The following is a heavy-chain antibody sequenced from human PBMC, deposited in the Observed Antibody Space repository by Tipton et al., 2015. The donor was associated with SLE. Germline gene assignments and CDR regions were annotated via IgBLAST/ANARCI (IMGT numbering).Heavy chain of an antibody. CDR1: GFTFSSYG. J-gene: IGHJ6*02. Sequence: SLRLSCAASGFTFSSYGMHWVRQAPGKGLEWVAFIRYDGSNKYYADSVKGRFTISRDNAKNSLYLQMNSLRAEDTAVYYCARDNTVTTIYYGMDVWGQGTTVTVSS. V-gene: IGHV3-30*02. D-gene: IGHD4-17*01. CDR2: IRYDGSNK. CDR3: ARDNTVTTIYYGMDV.